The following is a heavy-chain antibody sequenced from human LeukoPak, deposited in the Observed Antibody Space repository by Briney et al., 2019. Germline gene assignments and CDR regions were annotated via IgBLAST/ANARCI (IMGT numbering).Heavy chain of an antibody. J-gene: IGHJ3*02. D-gene: IGHD5-12*01. CDR3: ARSGATAATWGAFDI. CDR1: GDSLSNDNYY. V-gene: IGHV4-39*07. Sequence: PSETLSLTCIVSGDSLSNDNYYWGWIRQPPGKGLEWIGSVYYSGSTNYNPSLKSRVTISVDTSKNQFSLKLSSVTAADTAVYYCARSGATAATWGAFDIWGQGTMVTVSS. CDR2: VYYSGST.